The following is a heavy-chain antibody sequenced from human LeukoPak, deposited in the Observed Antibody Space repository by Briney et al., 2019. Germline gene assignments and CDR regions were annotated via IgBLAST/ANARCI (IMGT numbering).Heavy chain of an antibody. CDR2: ISISSNYI. V-gene: IGHV3-21*04. CDR1: GFTFSRYS. D-gene: IGHD3-22*01. CDR3: AKDLGDSSGFYGDY. Sequence: WGSLRLSCAASGFTFSRYSMSWVRQAPGKGLEWVSSISISSNYIYYTDSAKGRFTISRDNAKNSLYLQMNSLRAEDTAVYYCAKDLGDSSGFYGDYWGQGTLVTVSS. J-gene: IGHJ4*02.